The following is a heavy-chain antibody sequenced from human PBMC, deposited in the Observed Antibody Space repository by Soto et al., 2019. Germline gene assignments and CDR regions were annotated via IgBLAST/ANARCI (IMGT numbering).Heavy chain of an antibody. D-gene: IGHD3-16*01. J-gene: IGHJ4*02. CDR3: AKNLAYDYIWGSYF. CDR1: GFTFSSYA. Sequence: GGSLRLSCAASGFTFSSYAMSWVRQAPGKGLEWVSAISGSGGSTYYADSVKVRFTISRDNSKNTLYLQMNSLRAEDTAVYYCAKNLAYDYIWGSYFWGQGTLVTVSS. V-gene: IGHV3-23*01. CDR2: ISGSGGST.